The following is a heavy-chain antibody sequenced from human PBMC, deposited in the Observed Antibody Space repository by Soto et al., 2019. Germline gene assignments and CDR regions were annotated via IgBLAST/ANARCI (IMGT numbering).Heavy chain of an antibody. CDR2: ISDDGSDK. J-gene: IGHJ4*02. CDR3: ARESEDLTSNFDY. V-gene: IGHV3-30-3*01. CDR1: GFTFSSFP. Sequence: GGSLRLSCAASGFTFSSFPMHWVRQAPGKGLEWVAVISDDGSDKYYADSVKGRFTISRDNAKNSLYLEMNSLRAEDTAVYYCARESEDLTSNFDYWGQGTLVTVSS.